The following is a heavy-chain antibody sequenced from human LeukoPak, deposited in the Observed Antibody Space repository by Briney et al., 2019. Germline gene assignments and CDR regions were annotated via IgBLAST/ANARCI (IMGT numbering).Heavy chain of an antibody. Sequence: ASVKVSCKASGYTFTDHYMPWVRQASGQGLEWMGIINPSGGSTSYAQKFQGRVTMTRDTSTSTVYMELSSLRSEDTAVYYCSRTLRTSYDFWSCYDDYWGQGTLVTVSS. J-gene: IGHJ4*02. V-gene: IGHV1-46*01. CDR3: SRTLRTSYDFWSCYDDY. CDR1: GYTFTDHY. D-gene: IGHD3-3*01. CDR2: INPSGGST.